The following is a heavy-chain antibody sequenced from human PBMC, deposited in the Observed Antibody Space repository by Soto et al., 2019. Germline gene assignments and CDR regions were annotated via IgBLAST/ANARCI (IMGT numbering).Heavy chain of an antibody. Sequence: PGGSLRLSCAASGFNFSGDWMSWVRQAPGKGLEWVANIKPDGTYIDYVDSVKGRFTISRDNTKNSLYLQMDSLRAEDTAIYYCARGYFWGQGTLVTVSS. V-gene: IGHV3-7*01. J-gene: IGHJ4*02. CDR1: GFNFSGDW. CDR3: ARGYF. D-gene: IGHD1-1*01. CDR2: IKPDGTYI.